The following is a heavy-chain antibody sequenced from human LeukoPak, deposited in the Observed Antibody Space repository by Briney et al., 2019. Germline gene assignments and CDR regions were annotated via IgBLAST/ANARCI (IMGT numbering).Heavy chain of an antibody. CDR1: GFTFSNYA. J-gene: IGHJ4*02. D-gene: IGHD6-13*01. Sequence: GGSLRLSCAASGFTFSNYAMHWVRQAPGKGLEWVAVISYDGSNKYYADSVKGRFTISRDNSKNTLYLQMNSLRAEDTAVYYCARSYSSSWFPVDYWGQGTLVT. V-gene: IGHV3-30-3*01. CDR3: ARSYSSSWFPVDY. CDR2: ISYDGSNK.